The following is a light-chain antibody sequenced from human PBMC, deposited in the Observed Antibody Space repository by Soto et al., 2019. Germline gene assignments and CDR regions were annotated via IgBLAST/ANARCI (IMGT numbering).Light chain of an antibody. CDR2: DVS. CDR1: SSDVGGYDY. Sequence: QSVLTQPASVSGSPGQSITLSCTGTSSDVGGYDYVSWFQQHPGKAPKLMIYDVSYRPSGVSNRFSGSKSDNTASLTISGLQAEDEADYYCSSYTSSSTLEVFGTGTKVTVL. CDR3: SSYTSSSTLEV. V-gene: IGLV2-14*01. J-gene: IGLJ1*01.